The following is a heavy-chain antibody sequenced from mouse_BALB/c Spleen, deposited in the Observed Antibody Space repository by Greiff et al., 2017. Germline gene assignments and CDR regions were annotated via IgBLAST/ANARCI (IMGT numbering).Heavy chain of an antibody. J-gene: IGHJ4*01. V-gene: IGHV1-4*02. Sequence: VQLKESAAELARPGASVKMSCNASGYTFTSYTMHWVKQRPGQGLEWIGYINPSSGYTEYNQKFKDKTTLTADKSSSTAYMQLSSLTSEDSAVYYCAQGDYYAMDYWGQGTSVTVSS. CDR1: GYTFTSYT. CDR2: INPSSGYT. CDR3: AQGDYYAMDY.